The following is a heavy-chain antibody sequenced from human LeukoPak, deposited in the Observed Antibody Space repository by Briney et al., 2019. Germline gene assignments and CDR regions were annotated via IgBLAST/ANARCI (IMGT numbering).Heavy chain of an antibody. CDR3: ARDSDYSSYFDP. Sequence: GASVKVSCKASGYTFTGYYMYWVRQAPGQGLEWMGWINPNSGGTNYAQKFQGRVTMTRDTSISTAYMELSRLRSDDTAVYYCARDSDYSSYFDPWGQGTLVTVSS. V-gene: IGHV1-2*02. CDR2: INPNSGGT. D-gene: IGHD4-11*01. J-gene: IGHJ5*02. CDR1: GYTFTGYY.